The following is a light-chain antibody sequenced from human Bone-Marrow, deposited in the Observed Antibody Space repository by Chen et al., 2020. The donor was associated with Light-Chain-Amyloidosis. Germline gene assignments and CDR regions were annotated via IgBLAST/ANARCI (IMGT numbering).Light chain of an antibody. CDR3: QSADSSGTYEVI. V-gene: IGLV3-25*01. Sequence: SYELIQPPPVSVPPGQTARITCSGDDLPTKYAYWYQQKPGQAPVLVIHKDTERPSGISERFSGSSSGTTATLTISGVQAEDEADYHCQSADSSGTYEVIFGGGTKLTVL. CDR2: KDT. CDR1: DLPTKY. J-gene: IGLJ2*01.